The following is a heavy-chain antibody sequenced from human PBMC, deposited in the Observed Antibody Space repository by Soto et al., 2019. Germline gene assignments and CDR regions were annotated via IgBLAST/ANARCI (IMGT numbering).Heavy chain of an antibody. CDR2: IFHSGST. CDR1: GGSISSANW. CDR3: ARVGSIPVYRLDV. J-gene: IGHJ6*02. D-gene: IGHD1-26*01. Sequence: PSETLSLTCTVSGGSISSANWWTWVRQPPGKGLDWIGEIFHSGSTNYNPSLRSRVTMSVDKSKNHFSLNLNPVTAADTAVYFCARVGSIPVYRLDVWGQGTSVTVSS. V-gene: IGHV4-4*02.